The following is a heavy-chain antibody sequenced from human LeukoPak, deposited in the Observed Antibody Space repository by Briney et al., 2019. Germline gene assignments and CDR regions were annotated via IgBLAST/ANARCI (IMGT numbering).Heavy chain of an antibody. Sequence: GGSLRLSCAASGFTVSDNYMTWIRQAPGKGLEWVSIIYGGSTYYADSVKGRFTISRDNSKNTVYLQMNSLRAEDTAVYYCARDFEGVHRTTNSYTYYYYMDVWGKGTTVIVSS. V-gene: IGHV3-53*01. J-gene: IGHJ6*03. CDR3: ARDFEGVHRTTNSYTYYYYMDV. CDR2: IYGGST. D-gene: IGHD2/OR15-2a*01. CDR1: GFTVSDNY.